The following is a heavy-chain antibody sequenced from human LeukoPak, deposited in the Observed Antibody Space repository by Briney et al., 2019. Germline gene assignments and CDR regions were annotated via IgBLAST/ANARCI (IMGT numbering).Heavy chain of an antibody. Sequence: GGSLRLSCAASGFTFSSYAMSWVRQAPGKGLEWVSAISGSGGSTYYADSVKGRFTISRDNSKNTLYLQMNSLRAEDTAVYYCAKIIAVAGKLVYYYYGMDVWGQGTTVTVSS. J-gene: IGHJ6*02. D-gene: IGHD6-19*01. V-gene: IGHV3-23*01. CDR2: ISGSGGST. CDR3: AKIIAVAGKLVYYYYGMDV. CDR1: GFTFSSYA.